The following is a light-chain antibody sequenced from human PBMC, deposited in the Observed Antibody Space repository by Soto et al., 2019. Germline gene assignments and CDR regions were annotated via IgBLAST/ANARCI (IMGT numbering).Light chain of an antibody. CDR1: QSISSW. CDR2: DAS. V-gene: IGKV1-5*01. J-gene: IGKJ1*01. Sequence: DIQMTQSPSTLSASVGDRVTITCRASQSISSWLAWYQQKPGKAPKLLIYDASSLESGVPSRFSGSGSGTEFTLTISSLQPDDFATYYCQCGWTFGQGTKVEIK. CDR3: QCGWT.